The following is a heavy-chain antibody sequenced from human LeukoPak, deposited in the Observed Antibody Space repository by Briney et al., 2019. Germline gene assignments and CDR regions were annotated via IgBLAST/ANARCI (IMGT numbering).Heavy chain of an antibody. D-gene: IGHD6-6*01. Sequence: SQTLSLTCTVSGGSISSGGYYWSWIRQHSGKGLEWIGYIYYSGSTYYNPSLKSRVTISVDTSKNQFSLKLSSVTAADTAVYYCARARAARPYGPFDYWGQGTLVTVSS. CDR2: IYYSGST. J-gene: IGHJ4*02. V-gene: IGHV4-31*03. CDR1: GGSISSGGYY. CDR3: ARARAARPYGPFDY.